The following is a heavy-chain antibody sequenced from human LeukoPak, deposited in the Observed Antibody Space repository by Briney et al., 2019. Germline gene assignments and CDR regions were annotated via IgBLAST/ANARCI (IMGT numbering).Heavy chain of an antibody. J-gene: IGHJ4*02. CDR3: ASSIAVAGTLDY. V-gene: IGHV3-23*01. D-gene: IGHD6-19*01. CDR1: GFTFSSYG. Sequence: GGSLRLSCAASGFTFSSYGMSWVRQAPGKGLEWVSAISGSGGSTFYADSVKGRFTISRDNSKNTLYLQMNSPRAEDTAVYYCASSIAVAGTLDYWGQGTLVTVSS. CDR2: ISGSGGST.